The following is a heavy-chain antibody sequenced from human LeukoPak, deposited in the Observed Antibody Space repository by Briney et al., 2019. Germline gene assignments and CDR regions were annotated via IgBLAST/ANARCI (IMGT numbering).Heavy chain of an antibody. Sequence: GASVKVSCKASGYTFTSYDINWVRQATGQGLEWMGWMNPNSGNTGYAQKFQGRVTMTRNTSISTAYMELSSLRSEDTAVYYCARDLGRELVRTKSYFFDYWGQGTLVTVSS. D-gene: IGHD6-6*01. J-gene: IGHJ4*02. CDR2: MNPNSGNT. V-gene: IGHV1-8*01. CDR1: GYTFTSYD. CDR3: ARDLGRELVRTKSYFFDY.